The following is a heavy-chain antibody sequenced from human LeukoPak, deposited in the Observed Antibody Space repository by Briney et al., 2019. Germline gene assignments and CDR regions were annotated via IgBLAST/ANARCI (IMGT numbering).Heavy chain of an antibody. CDR1: GFTFSSYA. CDR3: ARDHLNSSSWTKYPSYFDY. D-gene: IGHD6-13*01. V-gene: IGHV3-30-3*01. Sequence: GGSLRLSCAASGFTFSSYAMHWVRQAPGKGLEWVAVISYDGSTKYYTDSVKGRFTISRDNSKNTLYLQMNSLRAEDTAVYYCARDHLNSSSWTKYPSYFDYWGQGTLVTVSS. J-gene: IGHJ4*02. CDR2: ISYDGSTK.